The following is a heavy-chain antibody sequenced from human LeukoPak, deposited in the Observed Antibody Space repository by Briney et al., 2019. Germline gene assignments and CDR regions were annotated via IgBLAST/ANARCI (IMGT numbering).Heavy chain of an antibody. J-gene: IGHJ5*02. CDR2: ISGSGGTT. CDR3: AKDRYSNYGNWFDP. CDR1: GFTFNSYA. Sequence: PGGSLRLSCAASGFTFNSYAMNWVRQAPGKGLEWVSGISGSGGTTYYAASVRRRFTNSRDNPKNTLYLQMNSLRSEDTAVYYCAKDRYSNYGNWFDPWGQGTLVTVFS. V-gene: IGHV3-23*01. D-gene: IGHD4-11*01.